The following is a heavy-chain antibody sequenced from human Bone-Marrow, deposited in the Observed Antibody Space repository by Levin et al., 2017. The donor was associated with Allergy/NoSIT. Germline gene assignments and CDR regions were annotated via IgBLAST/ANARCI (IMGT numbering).Heavy chain of an antibody. D-gene: IGHD1-1*01. CDR2: IWYDGSNK. CDR3: ARDGETGAFDY. Sequence: LSLTCAASGFTFSSYGMHWVRQAPGKGLEWVAVIWYDGSNKYYADSVKGRFTISRDNSKNTLYLQMNSLRAEDTAVYYCARDGETGAFDYWGQGTLVTVSS. CDR1: GFTFSSYG. V-gene: IGHV3-33*01. J-gene: IGHJ4*02.